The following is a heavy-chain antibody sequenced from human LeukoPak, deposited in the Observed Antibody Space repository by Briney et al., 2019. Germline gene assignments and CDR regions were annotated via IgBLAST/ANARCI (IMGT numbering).Heavy chain of an antibody. CDR2: IYYSGST. J-gene: IGHJ6*02. V-gene: IGHV4-59*01. CDR3: ARAMYSGSYYCYYGMDV. D-gene: IGHD1-26*01. Sequence: PSETLSLTCTVSGGSISSYYWSWIRQPPGKGLEWIGYIYYSGSTNYNPSLKSRVTISVDTSKNQFSLKLSSVTAADTAVYYCARAMYSGSYYCYYGMDVWGQGTTVTVSS. CDR1: GGSISSYY.